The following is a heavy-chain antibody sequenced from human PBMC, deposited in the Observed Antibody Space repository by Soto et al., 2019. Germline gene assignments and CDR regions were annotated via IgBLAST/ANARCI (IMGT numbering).Heavy chain of an antibody. CDR2: IIPIFGTP. Sequence: VQLVQPGPEVKKPGSSVKVSCKASGDTFSTYTFSWVQQAPGQGLEWMGGIIPIFGTPNYAQKFQGRVTITADKSTSTAYMELSSLRSEDTAVYYCAKDPPPPAARRVGTVEHWGQGTLVTVSS. J-gene: IGHJ1*01. CDR1: GDTFSTYT. CDR3: AKDPPPPAARRVGTVEH. V-gene: IGHV1-69*06. D-gene: IGHD6-6*01.